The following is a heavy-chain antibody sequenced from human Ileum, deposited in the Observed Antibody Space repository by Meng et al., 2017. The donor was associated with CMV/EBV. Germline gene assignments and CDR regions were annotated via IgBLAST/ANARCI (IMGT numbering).Heavy chain of an antibody. Sequence: GGSLRLSCAASGFTFSNYAMHWVRQAPGKGLEWVSSISGSGGSTYYADSVKGRFTISRDNSKKKLDLQMNSLRAEDTAVYYCAKSPYGAGSYYNVWGQGTLVTVSS. D-gene: IGHD3-10*01. CDR3: AKSPYGAGSYYNV. CDR2: ISGSGGST. CDR1: GFTFSNYA. V-gene: IGHV3-23*01. J-gene: IGHJ4*02.